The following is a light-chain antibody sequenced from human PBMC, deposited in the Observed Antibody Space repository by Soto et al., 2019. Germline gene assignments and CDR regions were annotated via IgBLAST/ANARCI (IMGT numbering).Light chain of an antibody. J-gene: IGLJ3*02. CDR3: SSYTSSSTLGGV. CDR2: EVS. CDR1: SSDVGGYNY. V-gene: IGLV2-14*01. Sequence: QPASVSGSPGQSITISCTGTSSDVGGYNYVSWYQQHPGKAPKLMIYEVSNRPSGVSNRFSGSKSGNTASLTISGLQAEDEADYYCSSYTSSSTLGGVFGGGTKLTVL.